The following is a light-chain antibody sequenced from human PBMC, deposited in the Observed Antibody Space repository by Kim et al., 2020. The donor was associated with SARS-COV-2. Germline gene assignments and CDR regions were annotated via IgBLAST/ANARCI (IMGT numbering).Light chain of an antibody. J-gene: IGLJ3*02. V-gene: IGLV3-19*01. CDR2: GKN. CDR3: GSRDSGKNRWV. CDR1: SLRDYY. Sequence: ALGQTVRITCQGDSLRDYYASWYQQKPGQAPVVVIYGKNNRPSGIPGRFSGSNSRDTASLTITGAQAEDETDYYCGSRDSGKNRWVFGGGTQLTVL.